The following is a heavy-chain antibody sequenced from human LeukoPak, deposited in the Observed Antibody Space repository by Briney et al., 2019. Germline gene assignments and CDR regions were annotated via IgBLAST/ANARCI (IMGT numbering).Heavy chain of an antibody. CDR1: GFTVSTNY. CDR3: ASYRYGSSFAFDI. D-gene: IGHD6-6*01. CDR2: IYSGGST. J-gene: IGHJ3*02. V-gene: IGHV3-66*01. Sequence: GGSLRLSCGASGFTVSTNYMSWVRQAPGKGLEWVSIIYSGGSTYYSDSVKGRFTISRDNSRNTLYLQMNSLRAEDTAVYYCASYRYGSSFAFDIWGQGTMVTVSS.